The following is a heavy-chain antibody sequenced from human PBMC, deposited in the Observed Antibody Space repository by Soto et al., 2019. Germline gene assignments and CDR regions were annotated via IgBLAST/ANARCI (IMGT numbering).Heavy chain of an antibody. CDR2: IYYSGST. CDR3: ARDRNMGYTGTFDI. CDR1: GGSMRGYY. V-gene: IGHV4-59*13. J-gene: IGHJ4*02. D-gene: IGHD1-7*01. Sequence: SETLSLTCTVSGGSMRGYYWSWIRQFPGKEVEWIGHIYYSGSTTYNPSLRSRVTISVATSKNQFNLSLTSVNVADTAFYFCARDRNMGYTGTFDIWGQGTLVTVSS.